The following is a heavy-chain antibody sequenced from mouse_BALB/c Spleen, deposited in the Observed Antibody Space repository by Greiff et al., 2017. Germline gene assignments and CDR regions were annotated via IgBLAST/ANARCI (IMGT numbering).Heavy chain of an antibody. CDR2: INSNGGST. D-gene: IGHD4-1*01. Sequence: EVHLVESGGGLVQPGGSLKLSCAASGFTFSSYGMSWVRQTPDKRLELVATINSNGGSTYYPDSVKGRFTISRDNAKNTLYLQMSSLKSEDTAMYYCARELGYAMDYWGQGTSVTVSS. J-gene: IGHJ4*01. CDR3: ARELGYAMDY. CDR1: GFTFSSYG. V-gene: IGHV5-6-3*01.